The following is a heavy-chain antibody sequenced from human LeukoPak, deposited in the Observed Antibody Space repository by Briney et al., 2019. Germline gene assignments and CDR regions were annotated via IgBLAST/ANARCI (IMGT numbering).Heavy chain of an antibody. J-gene: IGHJ3*01. CDR1: GFTFSSYA. V-gene: IGHV3-23*01. CDR2: LSGSGGNT. Sequence: GGSLRLSCAASGFTFSSYATSWVRQAPGKGLEWVAGLSGSGGNTYYADSVKGRFTISRDNSKNKLYLQMNSLRAEDTAVYYCAKDPPAVWGQGTMVTVSS. CDR3: AKDPPAV.